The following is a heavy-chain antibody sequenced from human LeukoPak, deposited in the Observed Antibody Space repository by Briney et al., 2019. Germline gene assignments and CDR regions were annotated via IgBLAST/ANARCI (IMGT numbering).Heavy chain of an antibody. V-gene: IGHV4-59*12. CDR3: ARDLGFWSGPDY. CDR1: GGSISTYY. D-gene: IGHD3-3*01. Sequence: SETLSLTCTVSGGSISTYYWSWIRQPPGKGLDWIGSFYYTGSTNYNPSLKSRVTMSVDTSKNQFSLRLSSVTAADTAVYYCARDLGFWSGPDYWGQGTLVTVSS. J-gene: IGHJ4*02. CDR2: FYYTGST.